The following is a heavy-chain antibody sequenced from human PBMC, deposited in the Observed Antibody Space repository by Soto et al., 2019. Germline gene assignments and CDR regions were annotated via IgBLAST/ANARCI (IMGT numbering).Heavy chain of an antibody. Sequence: SETLSLTCTVSGGSISSGGYYWSWIRQHPGKGLEWIGYIYYSGSTYYNPSLKSRVTISVDTSKNQFSLKLSSVTAADTAVYYCARVANGMIDPWGQGTLVTVSS. CDR2: IYYSGST. CDR1: GGSISSGGYY. D-gene: IGHD1-1*01. J-gene: IGHJ5*02. CDR3: ARVANGMIDP. V-gene: IGHV4-31*03.